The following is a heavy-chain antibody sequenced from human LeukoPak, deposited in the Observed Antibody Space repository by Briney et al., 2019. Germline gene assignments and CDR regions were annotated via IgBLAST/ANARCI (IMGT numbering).Heavy chain of an antibody. CDR3: ARGTSSGLDY. V-gene: IGHV3-21*01. D-gene: IGHD6-25*01. J-gene: IGHJ4*02. CDR2: ISSSSSYI. Sequence: PGGSLRLSCAASGFTFSSYSMNWVRQAPGKGLEWVSPISSSSSYIYYADSVKGRFTISRDNAKNSLYLQMNSLRAEDTAVYYCARGTSSGLDYWGQGTLVTVSS. CDR1: GFTFSSYS.